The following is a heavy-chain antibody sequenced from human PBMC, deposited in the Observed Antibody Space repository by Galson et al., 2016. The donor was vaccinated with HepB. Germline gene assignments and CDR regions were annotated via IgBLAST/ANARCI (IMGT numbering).Heavy chain of an antibody. V-gene: IGHV2-5*02. CDR2: IYRADDK. CDR3: AHTFYYDSSGVHYSGGSGSIAVHY. D-gene: IGHD3-22*01. CDR1: GFSLTTSGVG. J-gene: IGHJ4*02. Sequence: PALVKPTQTLTLTCTFSGFSLTTSGVGVGWIRQPPGKALEWLALIYRADDKRYSPSLRTRLTITKDTSKSQVVLTMTNMDPVDTATYFCAHTFYYDSSGVHYSGGSGSIAVHYWGQGALVTVSS.